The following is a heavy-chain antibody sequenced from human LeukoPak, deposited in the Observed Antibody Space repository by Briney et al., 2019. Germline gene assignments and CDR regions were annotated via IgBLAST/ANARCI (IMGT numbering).Heavy chain of an antibody. CDR2: IIPIFGTA. CDR1: GGTFSSYA. CDR3: ARDPCGGSCYGYFDY. V-gene: IGHV1-69*13. J-gene: IGHJ4*02. Sequence: SVKVSCKASGGTFSSYAISWVRQAPGQGLEWMGGIIPIFGTANYAQKFQGRVTITADESTSTAYMELSSLRSEDTAVYYCARDPCGGSCYGYFDYWGQGTLVTVSS. D-gene: IGHD2-15*01.